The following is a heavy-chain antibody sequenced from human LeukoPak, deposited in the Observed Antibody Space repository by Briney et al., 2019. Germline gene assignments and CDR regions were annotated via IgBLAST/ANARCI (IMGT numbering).Heavy chain of an antibody. CDR1: GFTFSDYY. CDR3: ARAGVAVAYFYYFDY. V-gene: IGHV3-11*06. Sequence: GGSLRLSCAASGFTFSDYYMSWIRQAPGKGLEWVSYISSSSSYTNYADSVKGRFTISRDNAKNSLYLQMNSLRAEDTAVYYCARAGVAVAYFYYFDYWGQGSLVTVSS. D-gene: IGHD6-19*01. CDR2: ISSSSSYT. J-gene: IGHJ4*02.